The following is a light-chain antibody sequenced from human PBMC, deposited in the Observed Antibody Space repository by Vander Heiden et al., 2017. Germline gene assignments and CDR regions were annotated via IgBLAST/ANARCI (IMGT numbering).Light chain of an antibody. J-gene: IGKJ3*01. CDR1: QSVSGY. CDR3: QQCRNWPRA. CDR2: DTF. Sequence: EIVLTQSPATLSLSPGARATLSRRASQSVSGYLAWYQQKPGQAPRLLIYDTFNRAPGIPASFSGSGSGTDFTLTISRLEPEDFAVYYCQQCRNWPRAFGHGTRVEVK. V-gene: IGKV3-11*01.